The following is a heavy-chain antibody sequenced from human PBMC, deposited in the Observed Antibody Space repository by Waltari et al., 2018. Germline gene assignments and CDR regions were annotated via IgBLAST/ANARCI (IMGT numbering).Heavy chain of an antibody. D-gene: IGHD3-3*01. CDR2: IYYSGNT. CDR1: GGSISNTIYY. J-gene: IGHJ3*02. V-gene: IGHV4-39*07. Sequence: QMQLQESGPGLVKTSETLSLTCSVSGGSISNTIYYWGWIRKTQGKGLEWIGSIYYSGNTYYNPSLRSRVTLSVDRSKNQFSLNLSSVTAADTAVYYCAREEFWSTYPDGFDMWGQGTLVTVSS. CDR3: AREEFWSTYPDGFDM.